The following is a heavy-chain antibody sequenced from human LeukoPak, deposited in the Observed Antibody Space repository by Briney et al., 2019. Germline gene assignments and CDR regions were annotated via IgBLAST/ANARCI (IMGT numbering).Heavy chain of an antibody. J-gene: IGHJ4*02. D-gene: IGHD2/OR15-2a*01. CDR2: ISGSGANT. V-gene: IGHV3-23*01. CDR1: GFTFSSYA. Sequence: PGGSLRLSCAASGFTFSSYAMTWVRQAPEKGLEWVSTISGSGANTYYADSVKGRFTISRDNSKNTLSLQMNSLRVEDTALYYCAKYSDSTGAHYFDYWGQGTLVTVSS. CDR3: AKYSDSTGAHYFDY.